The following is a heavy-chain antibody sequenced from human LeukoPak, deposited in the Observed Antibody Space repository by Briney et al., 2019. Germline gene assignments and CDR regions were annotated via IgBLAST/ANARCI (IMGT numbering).Heavy chain of an antibody. V-gene: IGHV4-4*02. CDR3: ARVVVPAVLFDY. J-gene: IGHJ4*02. CDR1: GGSISSSNW. D-gene: IGHD2-2*01. CDR2: IYHSGST. Sequence: SETLSLTCAVSGGSISSSNWWSWVRQSPGKGLGWIGEIYHSGSTNYNPSLKSRVTISVDKSKNQFSLKLSSVTAADTAVYYCARVVVPAVLFDYWGQGTLVTVSS.